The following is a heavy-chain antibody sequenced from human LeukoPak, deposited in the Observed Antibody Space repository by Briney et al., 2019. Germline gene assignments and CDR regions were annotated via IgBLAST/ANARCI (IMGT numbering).Heavy chain of an antibody. CDR1: GGSVTNSY. Sequence: PSETMSLTCTVSGGSVTNSYWSWIRQPAGKGLEWIGRISTSGSTNYNPSLKSRVTMSLDTSKNHLSLKLASVTAADTAVYYCARDTLLILAGHFDYWGQGILVTVSS. CDR2: ISTSGST. J-gene: IGHJ4*02. V-gene: IGHV4-4*07. CDR3: ARDTLLILAGHFDY. D-gene: IGHD6-19*01.